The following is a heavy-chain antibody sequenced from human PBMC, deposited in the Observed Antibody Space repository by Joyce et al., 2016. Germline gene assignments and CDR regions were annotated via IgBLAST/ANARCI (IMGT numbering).Heavy chain of an antibody. V-gene: IGHV3-30*03. CDR3: TRSSRTGYTAGWPDFDY. Sequence: QVPLLESGGGVAQPGRSLRLSCAASEFAFSSHAMHWVRQAPGKGLEWVAVMSYDGSHQYYADSVGGRFTISRDNSQNTLYLQMNSLRVEDTAVYYCTRSSRTGYTAGWPDFDYWGQGTLATVSS. CDR1: EFAFSSHA. J-gene: IGHJ4*02. CDR2: MSYDGSHQ. D-gene: IGHD2-2*02.